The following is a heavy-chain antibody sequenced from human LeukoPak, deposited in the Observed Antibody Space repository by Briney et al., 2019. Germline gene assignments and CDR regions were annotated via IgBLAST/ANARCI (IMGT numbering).Heavy chain of an antibody. J-gene: IGHJ4*02. V-gene: IGHV1-69*04. Sequence: SVKVSCKASGGTFSSYAISWVRQAPGQGLEWMGRIIPILGIANNAQKFQGRVTITADKSTSTAYMELSSLRSEDTAVYYCARDPRYCSSTSCYESTDYWGQGTLVTVSS. CDR2: IIPILGIA. CDR1: GGTFSSYA. CDR3: ARDPRYCSSTSCYESTDY. D-gene: IGHD2-2*01.